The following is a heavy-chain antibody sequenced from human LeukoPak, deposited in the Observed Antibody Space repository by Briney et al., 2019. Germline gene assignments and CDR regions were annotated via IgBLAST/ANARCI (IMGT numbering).Heavy chain of an antibody. CDR2: IIHSGST. V-gene: IGHV4-34*12. Sequence: SETLSLTCGVYGGSFSGYSWNWIRQSPGKGLEWIGEIIHSGSTNYNPSLKSRITISVDTSKKQFSLKLSSVTAADTAVYCARRFRQLDYWNTFGGVIDYWGQGTLVTVSS. CDR3: ARRFRQLDYWNTFGGVIDY. CDR1: GGSFSGYS. D-gene: IGHD3-16*02. J-gene: IGHJ4*02.